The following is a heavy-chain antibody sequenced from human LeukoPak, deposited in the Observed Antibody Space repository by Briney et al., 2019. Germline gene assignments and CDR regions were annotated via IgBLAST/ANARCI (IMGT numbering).Heavy chain of an antibody. CDR2: MNPNSGNT. V-gene: IGHV1-8*01. CDR1: GHTFTSYD. J-gene: IGHJ3*02. CDR3: AREGEDLTEDDAFDI. D-gene: IGHD3-9*01. Sequence: ASVKVSCKASGHTFTSYDINWVRQATGQGLEWMGWMNPNSGNTGYAQKFQGRVTMTRNTSISTAYMELSSLRSEDTAVYYCAREGEDLTEDDAFDIWGQGTMVTVSS.